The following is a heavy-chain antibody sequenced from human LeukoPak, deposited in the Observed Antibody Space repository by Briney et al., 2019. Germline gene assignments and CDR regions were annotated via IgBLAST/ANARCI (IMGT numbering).Heavy chain of an antibody. V-gene: IGHV3-48*01. D-gene: IGHD5-18*01. Sequence: GGSLRLSCAASGFTFSSYSMNWVRQAPGKGLEWVSYISSSSSTIYYADSVKGRFTISRDNAKNSLYLQMNSLRAEDTAVYYCARGGSYGGPYYFDYWGQGTLVTVSS. CDR2: ISSSSSTI. J-gene: IGHJ4*02. CDR3: ARGGSYGGPYYFDY. CDR1: GFTFSSYS.